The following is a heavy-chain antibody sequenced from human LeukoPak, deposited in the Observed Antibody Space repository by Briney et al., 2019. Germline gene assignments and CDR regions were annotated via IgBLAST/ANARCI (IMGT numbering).Heavy chain of an antibody. J-gene: IGHJ4*02. CDR3: AKAPCSSTSCSYDY. CDR1: GFPFSSYW. D-gene: IGHD2-2*01. CDR2: IKQDGSKK. Sequence: GGSLRLSCVASGFPFSSYWMTWVRQAPGKGLEWVANIKQDGSKKSYVDSVKGRFTISRDNAKNSLYLQMNSLRAEDTAVYYCAKAPCSSTSCSYDYWGQGTLVTVSS. V-gene: IGHV3-7*03.